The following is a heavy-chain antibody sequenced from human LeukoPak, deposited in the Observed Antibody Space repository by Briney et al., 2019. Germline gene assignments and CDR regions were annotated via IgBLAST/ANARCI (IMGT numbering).Heavy chain of an antibody. Sequence: SETLSLTCTVSGGSISSYYWSWIRQPAGKGLEWIGRIYTSESTNYNPSLKSRVTMSVDTSKNQFSLKLSSVTAADTAVYYCARRGAYHYYDSSGYYYRNWFDPWGQGTLVTVSS. CDR2: IYTSEST. D-gene: IGHD3-22*01. J-gene: IGHJ5*02. V-gene: IGHV4-4*07. CDR3: ARRGAYHYYDSSGYYYRNWFDP. CDR1: GGSISSYY.